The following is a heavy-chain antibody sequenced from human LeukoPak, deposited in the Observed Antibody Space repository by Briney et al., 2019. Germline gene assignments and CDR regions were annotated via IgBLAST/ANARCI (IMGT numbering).Heavy chain of an antibody. V-gene: IGHV3-30-3*01. CDR2: KSYDGSNK. D-gene: IGHD6-19*01. CDR3: ARGGSGWSNYFDY. CDR1: GLTFSSYA. Sequence: GGSLRLSCAASGLTFSSYAMHWVRQAPGKGLEWVAVKSYDGSNKYYADSVKGRFTISRDNSKNTLYLQMNSLRAEGTAVYYCARGGSGWSNYFDYWGQGTLVTVSS. J-gene: IGHJ4*02.